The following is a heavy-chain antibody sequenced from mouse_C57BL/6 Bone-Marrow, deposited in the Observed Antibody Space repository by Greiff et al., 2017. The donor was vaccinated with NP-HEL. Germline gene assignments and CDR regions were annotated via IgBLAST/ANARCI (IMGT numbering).Heavy chain of an antibody. CDR1: GYTFTSYW. V-gene: IGHV1-69*01. Sequence: QVQLQQSGAELVMPGASVKLSCKASGYTFTSYWMHWVKQRPGQGLEWIGEIDPSDSYTNYNQKFKGKSTLTVDKSSSTAYMQLSSLTSEDSAVYYCVGIYYGSSYGYFDVWGTGTTVTVSS. CDR2: IDPSDSYT. CDR3: VGIYYGSSYGYFDV. D-gene: IGHD1-1*01. J-gene: IGHJ1*03.